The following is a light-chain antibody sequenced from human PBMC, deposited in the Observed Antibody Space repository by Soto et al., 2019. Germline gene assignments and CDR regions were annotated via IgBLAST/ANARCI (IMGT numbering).Light chain of an antibody. V-gene: IGLV2-14*01. CDR2: EVS. J-gene: IGLJ1*01. CDR1: SSDGGGYNY. Sequence: QSVLTQPASVSGSPGQSITISCTGTSSDGGGYNYVSWYQQHPCKAPKLMIYEVSNRPSGVSNRFSGSKSGNTASLTISGLQAEDEADYYCSSYTSSSTHYVFGTGTKLTVL. CDR3: SSYTSSSTHYV.